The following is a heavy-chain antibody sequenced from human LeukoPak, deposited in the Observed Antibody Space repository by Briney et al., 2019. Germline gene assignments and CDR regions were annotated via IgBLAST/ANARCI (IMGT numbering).Heavy chain of an antibody. CDR3: ARSGWAYYDFWSGYYNNWFDP. V-gene: IGHV1-2*06. Sequence: ASVKVSCKASGYTFTGYYMHWVRQAPGQGLEWMGRINPNSGGTNYAQKFQGRVTMTRDTSISTAYMELSRLRSDDTAVYYCARSGWAYYDFWSGYYNNWFDPWGQGTLVTVSP. J-gene: IGHJ5*02. CDR2: INPNSGGT. D-gene: IGHD3-3*01. CDR1: GYTFTGYY.